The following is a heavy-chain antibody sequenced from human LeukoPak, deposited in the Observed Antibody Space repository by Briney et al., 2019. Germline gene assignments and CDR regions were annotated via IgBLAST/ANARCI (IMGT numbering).Heavy chain of an antibody. CDR3: VKGEVVRGRFYGMDV. CDR2: ISWDGSST. Sequence: GGSLRLSCAASGFTFDDYTMHWVRQAPGKGLEWVSLISWDGSSTYYANSVKGRFTISRDNSKNSLYLQMNSLRTEDTALYYCVKGEVVRGRFYGMDVWGQGTTVTVSS. V-gene: IGHV3-43*01. D-gene: IGHD3-10*01. CDR1: GFTFDDYT. J-gene: IGHJ6*02.